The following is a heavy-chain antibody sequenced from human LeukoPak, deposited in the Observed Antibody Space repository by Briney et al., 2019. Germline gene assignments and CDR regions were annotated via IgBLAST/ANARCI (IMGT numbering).Heavy chain of an antibody. V-gene: IGHV3-23*01. D-gene: IGHD2-21*02. CDR3: AKVPLVTAFKYFDY. CDR1: GFTFSSYA. CDR2: ISSSGGST. J-gene: IGHJ4*02. Sequence: PGGSLRLSCAASGFTFSSYAMSWVSQAPGKGLEWVSAISSSGGSTYYADSVKGRFTISRDNSKNTLYLQMNSLRAEDTAVYYCAKVPLVTAFKYFDYWGQGTLVTVSS.